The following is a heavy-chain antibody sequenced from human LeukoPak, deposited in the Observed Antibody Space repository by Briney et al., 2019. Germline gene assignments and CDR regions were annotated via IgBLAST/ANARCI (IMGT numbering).Heavy chain of an antibody. CDR3: ARGGELFDY. CDR1: GFTVSSNH. D-gene: IGHD3-16*01. V-gene: IGHV3-48*02. CDR2: ISSSSSPI. J-gene: IGHJ4*02. Sequence: GGSLRLSCAASGFTVSSNHMTWVRQAPGKGLEWVSYISSSSSPIYYADSVKGRFTISRDNAKNSLYLQMNSLRDEDTAVYYCARGGELFDYWGQGTLVTVSS.